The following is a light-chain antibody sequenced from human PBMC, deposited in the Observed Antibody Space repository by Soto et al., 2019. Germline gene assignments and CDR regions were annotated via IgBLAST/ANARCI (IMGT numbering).Light chain of an antibody. Sequence: QSVLTQPPSVSGTPGQRVNMSCSGSSSNIGSKSVSWYQHLPQTAPKLLIYINNQRPSGVPGRFSGSKSGTSASLAISGLQSDDETQYDCAAWDDSLNVLVFGGGTKVTVL. CDR3: AAWDDSLNVLV. CDR2: INN. V-gene: IGLV1-44*01. CDR1: SSNIGSKS. J-gene: IGLJ2*01.